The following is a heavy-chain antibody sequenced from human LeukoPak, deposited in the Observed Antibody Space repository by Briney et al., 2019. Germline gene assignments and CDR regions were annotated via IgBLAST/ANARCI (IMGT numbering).Heavy chain of an antibody. V-gene: IGHV3-15*01. CDR3: TTEYCGGDCYPPY. CDR2: IKSKTDGGTT. CDR1: GFTFINAW. D-gene: IGHD2-21*02. J-gene: IGHJ4*02. Sequence: GGSLRLSCAASGFTFINAWMAWVRQAPGKGLEWVGRIKSKTDGGTTDYAAPVKGRFTISRDDSKNTLYLQMNSLKTEDTAVYYCTTEYCGGDCYPPYWGQGTLVTVSS.